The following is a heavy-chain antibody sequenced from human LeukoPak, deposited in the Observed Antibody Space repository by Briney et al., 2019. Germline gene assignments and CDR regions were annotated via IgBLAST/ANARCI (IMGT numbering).Heavy chain of an antibody. D-gene: IGHD6-6*01. CDR3: ARRMEQLVGGAMDV. J-gene: IGHJ6*03. V-gene: IGHV4-61*02. Sequence: SQTLSLTCTVSGGSISSGSYHWSWIRQPAGKGLEWIGRIYTSGSTNYNPSLKSRVTISVDTSKNQFSLKLSSVTAADTAVYYCARRMEQLVGGAMDVWGKGTTVTVSS. CDR1: GGSISSGSYH. CDR2: IYTSGST.